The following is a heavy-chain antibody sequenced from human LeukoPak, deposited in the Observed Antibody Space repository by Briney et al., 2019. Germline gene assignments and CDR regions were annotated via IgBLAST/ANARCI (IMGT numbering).Heavy chain of an antibody. J-gene: IGHJ4*02. Sequence: GGSLRLSCAASGFTFSDYYMSWIRQAPGKGLEWVSYISSSGSTIYYADSVKGRLTISRDNAKNPLYLQMNSLRAEDTAVYYCARVAAGDSFDYWGQGTLVTVSS. CDR1: GFTFSDYY. CDR3: ARVAAGDSFDY. V-gene: IGHV3-11*01. D-gene: IGHD6-19*01. CDR2: ISSSGSTI.